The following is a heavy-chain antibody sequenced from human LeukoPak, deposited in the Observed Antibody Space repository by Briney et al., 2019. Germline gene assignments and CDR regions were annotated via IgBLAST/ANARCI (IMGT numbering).Heavy chain of an antibody. CDR2: IYYSGST. Sequence: SSETLSLTCTVSGGSISSYYWSWIRQPPGKGLEWIGYIYYSGSTNYNPSLKSRVTISVDTSKNQFSLNLNSVTAADTAVYYCARVKRDFWSGYSLDYWGQGTLVTVSS. J-gene: IGHJ4*02. CDR1: GGSISSYY. CDR3: ARVKRDFWSGYSLDY. V-gene: IGHV4-59*01. D-gene: IGHD3-3*01.